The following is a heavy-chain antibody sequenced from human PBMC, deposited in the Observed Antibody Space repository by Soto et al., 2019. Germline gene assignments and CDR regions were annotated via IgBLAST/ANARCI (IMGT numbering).Heavy chain of an antibody. CDR3: ARTDKFNSQSSGWANRFDY. J-gene: IGHJ4*02. Sequence: EVKLLESGGGLVHPGESLTLFCAASGLTFNNYAMTWVRQAPGKGLEWVSTLTSGGTTYYGDTVKGRFTISRDNSKSTVYLQMNSLRAEDTAVYYCARTDKFNSQSSGWANRFDYWGQGTLVSVSS. D-gene: IGHD6-19*01. V-gene: IGHV3-23*01. CDR2: LTSGGTT. CDR1: GLTFNNYA.